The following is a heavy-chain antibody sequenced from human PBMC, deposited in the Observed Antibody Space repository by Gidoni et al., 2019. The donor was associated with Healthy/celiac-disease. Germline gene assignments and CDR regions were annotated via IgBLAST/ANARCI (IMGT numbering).Heavy chain of an antibody. CDR2: ISGSGGST. CDR1: GFTVSSYA. Sequence: EVQLLESGGGLVQLGGSLRPSCAASGFTVSSYAMSWVRQAPGKGLEWVSAISGSGGSTYYADSVKGRFTISRDNSKNTLYLQMNSLRAEDTALYYCAKDQVGIGYYYYYGMDVWGQGTTVTVSS. J-gene: IGHJ6*02. CDR3: AKDQVGIGYYYYYGMDV. D-gene: IGHD2-21*01. V-gene: IGHV3-23*01.